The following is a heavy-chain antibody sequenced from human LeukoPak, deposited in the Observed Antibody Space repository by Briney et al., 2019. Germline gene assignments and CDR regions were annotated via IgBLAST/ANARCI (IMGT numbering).Heavy chain of an antibody. CDR3: ARVRDNACDY. Sequence: ASVTVSRKPSGYMVSDYYMHWVRQAPGQGLEWMGWLRGDTGDTDSPQKFKGRVTMTRDTATNTAYMQLSRLTYDDTAIYFCARVRDNACDYWGQGTLVTVSS. V-gene: IGHV1-2*02. CDR2: LRGDTGDT. CDR1: GYMVSDYY. J-gene: IGHJ4*02. D-gene: IGHD1-1*01.